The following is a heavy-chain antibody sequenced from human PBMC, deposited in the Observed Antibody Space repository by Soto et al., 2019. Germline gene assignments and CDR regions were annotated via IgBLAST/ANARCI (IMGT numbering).Heavy chain of an antibody. V-gene: IGHV3-23*01. D-gene: IGHD2-15*01. CDR2: ISGSGGDT. J-gene: IGHJ4*02. CDR1: GFTFSTYA. CDR3: EKDGDPELALGLLTL. Sequence: EVQLLESGGGLVQPGGSLRLSCAASGFTFSTYAMSWVRQAPGKGLEWVSAISGSGGDTYYADSVKGRFTISRDSSKNTLHTKMNSQRAEDTAVYYCEKDGDPELALGLLTLWGQGTLVTVSS.